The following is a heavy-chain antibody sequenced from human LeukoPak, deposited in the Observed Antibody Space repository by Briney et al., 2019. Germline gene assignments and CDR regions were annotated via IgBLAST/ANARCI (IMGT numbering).Heavy chain of an antibody. D-gene: IGHD3-16*01. CDR3: ARGGRIFPFRGFTRYYYYMDV. V-gene: IGHV3-48*03. CDR2: ISSSGSTI. CDR1: GFTFSSYE. Sequence: PGGSLRLSCAASGFTFSSYEMNWVRQAPGKGLEWVSYISSSGSTIYYADSVKGRFTISRDNAKNSLYLQMNSLRAEDTAVYYCARGGRIFPFRGFTRYYYYMDVWGKGTTVTVSS. J-gene: IGHJ6*03.